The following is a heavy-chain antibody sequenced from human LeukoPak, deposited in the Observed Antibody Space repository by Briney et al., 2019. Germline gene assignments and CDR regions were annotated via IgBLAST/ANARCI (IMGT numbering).Heavy chain of an antibody. Sequence: GGSLRLSCAASGVTFSSFAMSWARQAPGKGLEWGSTSSASGGGIFYADSVKARFPISRDNPKNTLYLQMNSLRVEDTAVYYCAKWLAGSGSYYDYWGQGTLVTVSS. V-gene: IGHV3-23*01. J-gene: IGHJ4*02. CDR2: SSASGGGI. CDR1: GVTFSSFA. CDR3: AKWLAGSGSYYDY. D-gene: IGHD3-10*01.